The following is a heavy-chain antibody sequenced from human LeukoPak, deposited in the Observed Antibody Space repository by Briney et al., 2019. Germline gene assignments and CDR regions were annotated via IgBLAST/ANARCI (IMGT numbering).Heavy chain of an antibody. CDR1: GFTFSSYE. D-gene: IGHD2-15*01. CDR2: ISSSGSTI. J-gene: IGHJ6*02. CDR3: AREGVVVVAYYGMDV. Sequence: GGSLRLSCAASGFTFSSYEMNWVLQAPGKGLEWVSYISSSGSTIYYADSVKGRFTISRDNAKNSLYLQMNSLGAEDTAVYYCAREGVVVVAYYGMDVWGQGTTVTVSS. V-gene: IGHV3-48*03.